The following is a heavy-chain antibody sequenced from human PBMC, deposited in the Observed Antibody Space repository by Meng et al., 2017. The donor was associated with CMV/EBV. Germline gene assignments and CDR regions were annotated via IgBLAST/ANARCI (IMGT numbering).Heavy chain of an antibody. CDR1: GGSVSSGSYY. V-gene: IGHV4-61*01. CDR2: IYHSGST. Sequence: QVQLQESGPGLVKPSETLSLTCSVSGGSVSSGSYYWTWIRQPPGKGLEWIGYIYHSGSTNYNPSLKSRDTISVDASRDQFSLRLSSVTAADTAVYYCARCTNYFDPWGQGTLVTVSS. CDR3: ARCTNYFDP. D-gene: IGHD4/OR15-4a*01. J-gene: IGHJ5*02.